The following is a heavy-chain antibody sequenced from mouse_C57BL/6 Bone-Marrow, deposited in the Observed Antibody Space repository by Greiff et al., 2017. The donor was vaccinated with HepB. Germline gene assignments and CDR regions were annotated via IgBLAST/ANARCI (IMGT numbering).Heavy chain of an antibody. CDR3: ASVYGNFFYAMDY. CDR2: IRNKANGYTT. CDR1: GFTFTDYY. J-gene: IGHJ4*01. Sequence: EVQGVESGGGLVQPGGSLSLSCAASGFTFTDYYMSWVRQPPGKALEWLGFIRNKANGYTTEYSASVKGRVTISRDNSQSILYLQMNALRAEDSATYYCASVYGNFFYAMDYWGQGTSVTVSS. D-gene: IGHD2-1*01. V-gene: IGHV7-3*01.